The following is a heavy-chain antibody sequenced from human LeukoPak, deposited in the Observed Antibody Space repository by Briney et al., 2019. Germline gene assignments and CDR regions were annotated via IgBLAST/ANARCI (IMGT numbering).Heavy chain of an antibody. Sequence: PGGSLRLSCAVSGFTFSTYSMNWVRQAPGKGLEWVSSISSSSNYIYYADSVKGRFTISKDNAKNSLYLQMNSLRAEDTALYHCARNNGMDVWGQGTTVIVSS. CDR3: ARNNGMDV. CDR2: ISSSSNYI. CDR1: GFTFSTYS. J-gene: IGHJ6*02. V-gene: IGHV3-21*04.